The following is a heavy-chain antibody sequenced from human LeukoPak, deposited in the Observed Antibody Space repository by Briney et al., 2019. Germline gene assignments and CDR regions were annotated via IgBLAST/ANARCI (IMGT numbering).Heavy chain of an antibody. Sequence: PGRSLRLSCAASGFTFSNYGMHWVRQAPGKGLEWVSVISYDGSNKYYADSVKGRFTISRDNSKNTPYLQMNRLKAEEKAMYYCAKSSGSTALWGQGTLVTVSS. D-gene: IGHD1-26*01. CDR3: AKSSGSTAL. CDR2: ISYDGSNK. J-gene: IGHJ4*01. CDR1: GFTFSNYG. V-gene: IGHV3-30*18.